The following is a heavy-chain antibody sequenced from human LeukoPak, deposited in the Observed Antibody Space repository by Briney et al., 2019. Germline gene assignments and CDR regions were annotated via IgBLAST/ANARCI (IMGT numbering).Heavy chain of an antibody. D-gene: IGHD3-10*02. CDR3: ARRRVLTYYFDY. CDR1: GGSFSGYC. Sequence: PSETLSLTCAVYGGSFSGYCWSWIRQPPGKGLEWIGEINHSGSTNYNPSLKSRVTISVDTSKNQFSLKLSSVTAADTAVYYCARRRVLTYYFDYWGQGTLVTVSS. V-gene: IGHV4-34*01. J-gene: IGHJ4*02. CDR2: INHSGST.